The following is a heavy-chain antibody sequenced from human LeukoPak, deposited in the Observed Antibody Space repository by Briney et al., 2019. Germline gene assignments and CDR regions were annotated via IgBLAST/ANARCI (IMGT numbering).Heavy chain of an antibody. D-gene: IGHD2-2*01. V-gene: IGHV1-24*01. Sequence: ASVKVSCKVSGYTLSETSIHWVRQAPGKGLEWMGGFDFEDGERIYAQKFQGRVTMTEDTSTDTAYMELSSLRSDDTAVYYCARDVGEYCSSTNCNASHYWGQGTLVTVSS. J-gene: IGHJ4*02. CDR2: FDFEDGER. CDR1: GYTLSETS. CDR3: ARDVGEYCSSTNCNASHY.